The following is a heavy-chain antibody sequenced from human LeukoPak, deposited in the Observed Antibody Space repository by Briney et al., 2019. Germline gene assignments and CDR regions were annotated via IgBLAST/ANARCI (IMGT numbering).Heavy chain of an antibody. CDR3: AKGDEIYCSSTSCYFSPDY. D-gene: IGHD2-2*01. CDR1: GFTFSSYG. V-gene: IGHV3-30*18. J-gene: IGHJ4*02. CDR2: ISYDGSNK. Sequence: PGRSLRLSCAASGFTFSSYGMHWVRQAPGKGLEWVAVISYDGSNKYYADSVKGRFTISRDNSKNTLYLQMNSLRAEDTAVYYCAKGDEIYCSSTSCYFSPDYWGQGTLVTVSS.